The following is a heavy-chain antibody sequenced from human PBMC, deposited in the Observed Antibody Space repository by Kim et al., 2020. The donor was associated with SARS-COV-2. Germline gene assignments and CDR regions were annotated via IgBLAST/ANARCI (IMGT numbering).Heavy chain of an antibody. CDR3: SRSGNRDSWYGSSLDY. J-gene: IGHJ4*02. D-gene: IGHD6-13*01. Sequence: AALKGKIIITRDDSKRIAYLQMSSLKTEDTAVYYCSRSGNRDSWYGSSLDYWGQGTLVTVSS. V-gene: IGHV3-49*02.